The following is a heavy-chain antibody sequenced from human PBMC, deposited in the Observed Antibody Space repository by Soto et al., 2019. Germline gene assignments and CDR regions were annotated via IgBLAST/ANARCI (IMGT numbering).Heavy chain of an antibody. D-gene: IGHD2-15*01. CDR3: AKSYGVV. CDR1: GFTFDDYA. V-gene: IGHV3-9*01. Sequence: GGSLRLSCAASGFTFDDYAMHWVRQAPGKGLEWVSGISWNSGSIGYADSVKGRFTISRDNAKNSLYLQMNSLRAEDTALYYCAKSYGVVWGQGTLVTVSS. J-gene: IGHJ4*02. CDR2: ISWNSGSI.